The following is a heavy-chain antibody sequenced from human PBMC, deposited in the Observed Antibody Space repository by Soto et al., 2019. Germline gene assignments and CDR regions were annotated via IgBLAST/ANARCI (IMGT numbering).Heavy chain of an antibody. CDR3: TTSDNYGGNSVFDY. CDR2: IKSKTDGGTT. D-gene: IGHD4-17*01. V-gene: IGHV3-15*01. CDR1: GFTFSNAW. J-gene: IGHJ4*02. Sequence: EVQLVESGGGLVKPGGSLRLSCAASGFTFSNAWMSWVRQAPGKGLEWVGRIKSKTDGGTTDYAAPVKGRFTISRDDSKNTLYLQMNSLKTEDTAVYYGTTSDNYGGNSVFDYWGQGTLVTVSS.